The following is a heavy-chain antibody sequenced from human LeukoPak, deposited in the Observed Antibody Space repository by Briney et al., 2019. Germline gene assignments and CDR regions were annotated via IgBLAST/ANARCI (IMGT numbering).Heavy chain of an antibody. CDR3: ARETTLSPNWFDP. CDR2: IYYSGST. Sequence: SETLSLTCTVSGGSIGSSSYYWGWIRQPPGKGLEWIGSIYYSGSTYYNPSLKSRVTISVDTSKNQFSLKLSSVTAADTAVYYCARETTLSPNWFDPWGQGTLVTVSS. D-gene: IGHD4-11*01. J-gene: IGHJ5*02. V-gene: IGHV4-39*02. CDR1: GGSIGSSSYY.